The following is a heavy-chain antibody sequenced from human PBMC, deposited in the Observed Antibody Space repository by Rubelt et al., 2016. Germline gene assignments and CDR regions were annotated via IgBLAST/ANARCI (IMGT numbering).Heavy chain of an antibody. J-gene: IGHJ4*02. D-gene: IGHD1-26*01. V-gene: IGHV1-46*01. CDR1: GYTFTSYY. CDR2: INPSGGST. Sequence: QVQLVQSGAEVKKPGASVKVSCKASGYTFTSYYMHWVRQAPGQGLEWMGIINPSGGSTGYAKKSKGRGTMTRETSTSTVYMELSSLRSEDTAVYYCATDLGPGEGSYMYWGQGTLVTVSS. CDR3: ATDLGPGEGSYMY.